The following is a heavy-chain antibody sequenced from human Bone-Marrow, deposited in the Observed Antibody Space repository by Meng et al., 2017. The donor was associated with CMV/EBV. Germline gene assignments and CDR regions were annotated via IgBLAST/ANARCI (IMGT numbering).Heavy chain of an antibody. CDR1: GFTRSDYY. CDR3: ARGTGIAARPRAFDY. D-gene: IGHD6-6*01. Sequence: SGFTRSDYYMSWIRQGPGKGLEWVSYISSSGSTISYADSVKGRFTTFRDNAKNSLYLQMNSRRAEDTAVYYCARGTGIAARPRAFDYWGQGTLVTVSS. J-gene: IGHJ4*02. CDR2: ISSSGSTI. V-gene: IGHV3-11*04.